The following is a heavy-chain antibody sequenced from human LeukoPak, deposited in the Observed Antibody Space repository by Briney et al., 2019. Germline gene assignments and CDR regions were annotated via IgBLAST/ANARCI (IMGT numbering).Heavy chain of an antibody. CDR3: ARGSDYDKNAFDI. CDR1: GYSFTNYF. D-gene: IGHD3-22*01. J-gene: IGHJ3*02. V-gene: IGHV1-46*01. Sequence: ASVKVSCKASGYSFTNYFLHWVRQAPEQGLEWMGVINPSVGSTTYAQKFQGRVTMTRDTSTSTVYMEMSSLRSEDTAVYYCARGSDYDKNAFDIWGQGTMVTVSS. CDR2: INPSVGST.